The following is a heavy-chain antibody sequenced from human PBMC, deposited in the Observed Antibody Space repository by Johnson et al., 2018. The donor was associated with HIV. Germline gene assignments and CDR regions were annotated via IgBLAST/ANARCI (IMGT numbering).Heavy chain of an antibody. Sequence: VQLVESGGGVIRPGGSLRLSCAASGFTFDDYGMSWVRQAPGKGLEWVSAINWNGGNTGYADSVNGRFTISRDNAKNSLYLQMNSLRADDTAFYSWARDSIIWGYTAIVEGAFDIWGQGTMVTVSS. J-gene: IGHJ3*02. V-gene: IGHV3-20*04. CDR3: ARDSIIWGYTAIVEGAFDI. D-gene: IGHD5-18*01. CDR2: INWNGGNT. CDR1: GFTFDDYG.